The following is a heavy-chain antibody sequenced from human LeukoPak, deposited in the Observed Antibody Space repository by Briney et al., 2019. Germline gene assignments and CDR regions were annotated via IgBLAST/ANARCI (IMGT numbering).Heavy chain of an antibody. D-gene: IGHD6-6*01. CDR1: GDSITSSAFY. CDR2: INHSGST. Sequence: SETLSLTCTVSGDSITSSAFYWSWIRQPPGKGLEWIGEINHSGSTNYNPSLKSRVTISVDTSKNQFSLKLSSVTAADTAVYYCARATSIAARPLPDYWGQGTLVTVSS. V-gene: IGHV4-39*07. J-gene: IGHJ4*02. CDR3: ARATSIAARPLPDY.